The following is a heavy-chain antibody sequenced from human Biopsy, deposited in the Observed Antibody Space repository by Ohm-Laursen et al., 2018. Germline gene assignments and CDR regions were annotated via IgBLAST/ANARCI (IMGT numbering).Heavy chain of an antibody. CDR2: ITWNSGHI. CDR1: DFTFDDYA. CDR3: IKDIRRYFYGMDV. V-gene: IGHV3-9*01. D-gene: IGHD3-10*01. J-gene: IGHJ6*02. Sequence: SLRLSCSASDFTFDDYAMSWVRQRPGKGLEWVSGITWNSGHIAYADSVKGRFTISRDNAKNVLWLQMNSLRVDDTAMYYCIKDIRRYFYGMDVWGQGTTVTVS.